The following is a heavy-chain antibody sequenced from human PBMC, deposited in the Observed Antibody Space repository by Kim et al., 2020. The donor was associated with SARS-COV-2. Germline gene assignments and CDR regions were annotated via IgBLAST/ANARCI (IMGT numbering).Heavy chain of an antibody. Sequence: ASVKVSCKASGYTFTGYYMHWVRQAPGQGLEWMGWINPNSGGTNYAQKFQGRVTMTRDTSISTAYMELSRLRSDDTAVYYCARGLGGLLWFGELLYDYWGQGTLVTVSS. CDR3: ARGLGGLLWFGELLYDY. V-gene: IGHV1-2*02. J-gene: IGHJ4*02. CDR2: INPNSGGT. CDR1: GYTFTGYY. D-gene: IGHD3-10*01.